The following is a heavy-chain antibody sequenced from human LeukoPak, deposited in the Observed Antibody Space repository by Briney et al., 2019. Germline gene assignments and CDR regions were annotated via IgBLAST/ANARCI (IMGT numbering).Heavy chain of an antibody. CDR1: GYTFTSYG. CDR3: ARDKFTYYYGSGSYWFDP. J-gene: IGHJ5*02. D-gene: IGHD3-10*01. CDR2: ISAYNGNT. Sequence: ASVKVSCKASGYTFTSYGISWVRQAPGQGLEWMVWISAYNGNTNYAQKLQGRVTMTTDTSTSTAYMELRSLRSDDTAVYYCARDKFTYYYGSGSYWFDPWGQGTLVTVSS. V-gene: IGHV1-18*01.